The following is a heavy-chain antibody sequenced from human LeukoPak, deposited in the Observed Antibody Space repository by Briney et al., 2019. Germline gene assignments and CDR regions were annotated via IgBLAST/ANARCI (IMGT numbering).Heavy chain of an antibody. Sequence: GGSLRLSCAASGFTFSSYAMSWVRQAPGKGLEWVSAISGSGGSTYYADSVKGRFTISRDNSKNTLYLQMNNLRAEDTAVYYCAKQRVEWELLGEFDYWGQGTLVTVSS. CDR1: GFTFSSYA. CDR2: ISGSGGST. V-gene: IGHV3-23*01. J-gene: IGHJ4*02. CDR3: AKQRVEWELLGEFDY. D-gene: IGHD1-26*01.